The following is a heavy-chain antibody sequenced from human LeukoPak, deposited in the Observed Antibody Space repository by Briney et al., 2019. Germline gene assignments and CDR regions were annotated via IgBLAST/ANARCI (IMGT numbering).Heavy chain of an antibody. Sequence: GGSLRLSCAASGFTFTNYWMSWVRQPPGKGLEWVANINQGGSEKYYLNSVEGRFIISRDNAKNSLYLQMNSLRDDDTAIYYCVRDGSGYDYWGQGTLVSVSS. J-gene: IGHJ4*02. CDR1: GFTFTNYW. D-gene: IGHD6-19*01. CDR3: VRDGSGYDY. CDR2: INQGGSEK. V-gene: IGHV3-7*05.